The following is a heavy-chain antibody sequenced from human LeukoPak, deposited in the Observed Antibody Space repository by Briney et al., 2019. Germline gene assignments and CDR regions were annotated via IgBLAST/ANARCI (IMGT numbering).Heavy chain of an antibody. CDR1: GFTFSSYE. CDR2: ISSSSSTI. CDR3: ARENRGYSYGVDY. Sequence: GGSLRLSCAASGFTFSSYEMNWVRQAPGKGLEWVSYISSSSSTIYYADSVKGRFTISRDNAKNSLYLQMNSLRAEDTAVYYCARENRGYSYGVDYWGQGTLVTVSS. J-gene: IGHJ4*02. V-gene: IGHV3-48*01. D-gene: IGHD5-18*01.